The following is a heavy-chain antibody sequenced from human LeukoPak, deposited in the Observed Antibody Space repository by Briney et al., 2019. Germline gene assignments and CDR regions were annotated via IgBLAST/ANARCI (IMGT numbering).Heavy chain of an antibody. CDR2: ISWDDDST. CDR1: GFNVDDFA. D-gene: IGHD3-10*01. V-gene: IGHV3-43D*04. J-gene: IGHJ4*02. Sequence: PGGSLRLSCAASGFNVDDFAMHWVRRTPGKGLEWVAAISWDDDSTYYVDSVKGRFTISRDNSKNSLYLQMNSLRSDDTALYYCARGLGGLDWGQGTLVTVSS. CDR3: ARGLGGLD.